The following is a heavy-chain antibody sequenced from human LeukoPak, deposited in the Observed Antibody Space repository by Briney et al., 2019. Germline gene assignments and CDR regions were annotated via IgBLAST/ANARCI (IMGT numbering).Heavy chain of an antibody. J-gene: IGHJ6*03. CDR2: IHYSGST. CDR3: ARASVTYYYYYYMDV. D-gene: IGHD4-11*01. CDR1: GGSISSYY. V-gene: IGHV4-59*01. Sequence: SETLSLTCTVSGGSISSYYWSWIRQPPGKGLEWIGYIHYSGSTNYNPSLKSRATISVDTSKNQFSLKLSSVTAADTAVYYCARASVTYYYYYYMDVWGKGTTVTVSS.